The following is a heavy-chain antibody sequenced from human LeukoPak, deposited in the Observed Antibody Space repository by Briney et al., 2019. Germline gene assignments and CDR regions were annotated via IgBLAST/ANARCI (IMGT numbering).Heavy chain of an antibody. D-gene: IGHD2-2*02. Sequence: ASVKVSCKASGYTFTGYYMHWVRQAPGQGLEWMGRINPNSGGTNYAQKFQGRVTMTRDTSISTAYMELSRLRSDDTAVYYCARGDIVVVPAAIPPLSYYYGMDVWGQGTTVTVSS. CDR2: INPNSGGT. CDR1: GYTFTGYY. V-gene: IGHV1-2*06. J-gene: IGHJ6*02. CDR3: ARGDIVVVPAAIPPLSYYYGMDV.